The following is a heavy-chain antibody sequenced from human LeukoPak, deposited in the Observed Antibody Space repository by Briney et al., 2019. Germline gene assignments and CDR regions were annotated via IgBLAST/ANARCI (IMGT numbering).Heavy chain of an antibody. V-gene: IGHV1-2*02. CDR1: GYTFTDYY. CDR3: AREMSLTMVRGEGYYYYYMDV. J-gene: IGHJ6*03. D-gene: IGHD3-10*01. Sequence: ASVKVSCKASGYTFTDYYMHWVRQAPGQGLEWMGWINPNSGGTNYAQKFQGRVTMTRDTSISTAYMELSRLRSDDTAVYYCAREMSLTMVRGEGYYYYYMDVWGKGTTVTVSS. CDR2: INPNSGGT.